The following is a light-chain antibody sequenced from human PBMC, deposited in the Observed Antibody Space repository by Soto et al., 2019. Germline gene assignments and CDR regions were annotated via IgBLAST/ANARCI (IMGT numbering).Light chain of an antibody. V-gene: IGKV1-5*01. CDR2: DAS. CDR3: HSRA. J-gene: IGKJ5*01. CDR1: QTISRW. Sequence: DIQLTQTPSTLPAFVRDEVTITCRASQTISRWLAWYQQKPGRAPKLLIYDASTLESGAPSRFSGSGSETEFTLTISRLQPDDFATYFCHSRAFGQGTLLEIK.